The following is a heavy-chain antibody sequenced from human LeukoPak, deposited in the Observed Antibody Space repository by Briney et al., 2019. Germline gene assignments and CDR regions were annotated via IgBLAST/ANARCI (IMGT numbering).Heavy chain of an antibody. Sequence: ASVKVSCKASGYTFTSYGISCVRHAPGQGLEWMGWISAYNGNTNYAQKPQGRVTITTDTSTSTPYIYLRSLRSEDTAVYYCAREGGSDRRKSMYDGYYYYYMYVWGKGTTVTVSS. V-gene: IGHV1-18*01. CDR1: GYTFTSYG. CDR2: ISAYNGNT. J-gene: IGHJ6*03. CDR3: AREGGSDRRKSMYDGYYYYYMYV. D-gene: IGHD1-26*01.